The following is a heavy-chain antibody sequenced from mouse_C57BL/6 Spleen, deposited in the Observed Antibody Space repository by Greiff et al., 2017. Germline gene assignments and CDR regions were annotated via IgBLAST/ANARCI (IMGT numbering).Heavy chain of an antibody. D-gene: IGHD2-3*01. V-gene: IGHV14-3*01. CDR1: GFNIKNTY. CDR2: IDPANGNT. J-gene: IGHJ2*01. CDR3: ARSGWLLPLMDY. Sequence: VQLKESVAELVRPGASVKLSCTASGFNIKNTYMHWVQQRPEQGLEWIGRIDPANGNTKYASKFQGQATITADTSSNTAYLQLRSLTSEDTAIYCCARSGWLLPLMDYWGQGTPLTVSS.